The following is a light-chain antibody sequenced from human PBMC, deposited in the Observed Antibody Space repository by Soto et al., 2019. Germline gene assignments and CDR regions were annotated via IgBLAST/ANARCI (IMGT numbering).Light chain of an antibody. J-gene: IGKJ1*01. Sequence: DIQMTQSPSTLSASVGDRVTITCRASQSISNWLAWYQQKPGKAPKLLIYKASSLESGVPSRFSGSGSGTEFTLTISSLQPDDFATYYCQQYNSYSRTFGQGTRWIS. CDR3: QQYNSYSRT. CDR2: KAS. CDR1: QSISNW. V-gene: IGKV1-5*03.